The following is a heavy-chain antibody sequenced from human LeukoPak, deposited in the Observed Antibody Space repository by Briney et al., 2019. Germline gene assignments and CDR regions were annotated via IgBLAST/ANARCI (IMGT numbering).Heavy chain of an antibody. J-gene: IGHJ5*02. Sequence: GGSLRLSCTASGFTFGDYAMSWVRQAPGKGLEWVGFIRSKAYGGTTEYAASVKGRFTISRDDSKSIAYLQMNSLKTEDTAVYYCTRVPYSSSWFRGVFDPWGQGTLVTVSS. CDR2: IRSKAYGGTT. V-gene: IGHV3-49*04. CDR1: GFTFGDYA. CDR3: TRVPYSSSWFRGVFDP. D-gene: IGHD6-13*01.